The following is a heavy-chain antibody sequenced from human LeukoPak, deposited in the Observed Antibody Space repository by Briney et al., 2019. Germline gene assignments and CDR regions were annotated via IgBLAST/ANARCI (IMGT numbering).Heavy chain of an antibody. V-gene: IGHV4-39*01. D-gene: IGHD3-16*01. CDR2: IYFSGTS. J-gene: IGHJ3*01. Sequence: SETLSLTCTVSSASICSTNHNWGWLRQPPGKGPEWIGNIYFSGTSYYNPSLKSRVIISVDTSKSQFSLKLNSVTAADTAVYYCARHAWGLNAFDVWGRGTMVIVPS. CDR3: ARHAWGLNAFDV. CDR1: SASICSTNHN.